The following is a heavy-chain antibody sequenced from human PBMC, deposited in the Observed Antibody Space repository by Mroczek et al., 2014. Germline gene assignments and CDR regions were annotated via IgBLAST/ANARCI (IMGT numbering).Heavy chain of an antibody. J-gene: IGHJ5*02. CDR2: IYYSGST. CDR3: ACLGDYFTNWFDP. V-gene: IGHV4-59*01. Sequence: QVQLVQSGPGLVKPSETLSLTCTVSGGSISSYYWSWIRQPPGKGLEWIGYIYYSGSTNYNPSLKSRVTISVDTSKNQFSLKLSSVTAADTAVYYCACLGDYFTNWFDPWGQGTLVTVSS. D-gene: IGHD4-17*01. CDR1: GGSISSYY.